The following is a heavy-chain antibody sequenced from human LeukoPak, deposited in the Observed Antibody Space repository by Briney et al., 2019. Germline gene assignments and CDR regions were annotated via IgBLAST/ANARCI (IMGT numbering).Heavy chain of an antibody. CDR1: GFTFSSYW. J-gene: IGHJ4*02. Sequence: EGSLRLSCAASGFTFSSYWMHWVRQAPGRGLEWISRISSDGSSTSYADSVKGQFTISRDNAKNTLYLQMNSLRDEDTAVYYCARASRAPYYSDSGLWFYFDYWGQGTLVTVSS. CDR3: ARASRAPYYSDSGLWFYFDY. CDR2: ISSDGSST. D-gene: IGHD3-10*01. V-gene: IGHV3-74*01.